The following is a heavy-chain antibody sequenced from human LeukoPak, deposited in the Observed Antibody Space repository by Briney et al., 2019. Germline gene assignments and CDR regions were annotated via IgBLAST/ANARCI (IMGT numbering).Heavy chain of an antibody. Sequence: GGSLRLSCAASGFTFGSYSLNWVRQAPGKGLEWVSSISSSSSYIYYADSVKGRFTISRDNAKNSLFLQMNSLRVEDTAVYYCARDGRGDYCSGGSCLMFDPWGQGTLVTVSS. J-gene: IGHJ5*02. CDR2: ISSSSSYI. CDR3: ARDGRGDYCSGGSCLMFDP. V-gene: IGHV3-21*01. D-gene: IGHD2-15*01. CDR1: GFTFGSYS.